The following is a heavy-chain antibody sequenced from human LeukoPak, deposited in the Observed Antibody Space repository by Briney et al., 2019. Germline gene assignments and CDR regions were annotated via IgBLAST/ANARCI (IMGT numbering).Heavy chain of an antibody. J-gene: IGHJ4*02. CDR1: GYTFTGYF. CDR3: ARDLGDFYNNNCAFDY. D-gene: IGHD4-11*01. CDR2: INPNRGDT. V-gene: IGHV1-2*02. Sequence: GASVKVSCKASGYTFTGYFIHWVRQAPGQGLEWMGWINPNRGDTGYARNFQGRVTMTRDTSISTAYMELIRLTSDDTAVYYCARDLGDFYNNNCAFDYWGQGTLVTVSS.